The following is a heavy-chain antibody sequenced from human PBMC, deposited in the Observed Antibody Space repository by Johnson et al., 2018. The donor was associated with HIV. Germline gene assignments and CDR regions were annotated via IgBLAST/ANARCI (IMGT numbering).Heavy chain of an antibody. CDR2: IYSGGST. CDR3: ARVSSGWYLAFDI. CDR1: GFTFDDYA. V-gene: IGHV3-66*01. J-gene: IGHJ3*02. Sequence: EVQLVESGGGLVQPGRSLRLSCAASGFTFDDYAMHWVRQAPGKGLEWVSVIYSGGSTYYADSVKGRFTISRDNSKNTLYLQMNSLRAEDTAVYYCARVSSGWYLAFDIWGQGTLVTVSA. D-gene: IGHD6-19*01.